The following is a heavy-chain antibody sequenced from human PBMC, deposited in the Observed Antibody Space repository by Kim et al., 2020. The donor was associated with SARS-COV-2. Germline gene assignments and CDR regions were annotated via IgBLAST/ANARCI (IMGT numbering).Heavy chain of an antibody. D-gene: IGHD3-22*01. CDR1: GFTFSSYG. CDR3: ARLYYYDSSGYYPEMID. Sequence: GGSLRLSCAASGFTFSSYGMHWVRQAPGKGLEWVAVISYDGSNKYYADSVKGRFTISRDNSKNTLYLQMNSLRAEDTAVYYCARLYYYDSSGYYPEMID. CDR2: ISYDGSNK. J-gene: IGHJ4*01. V-gene: IGHV3-33*05.